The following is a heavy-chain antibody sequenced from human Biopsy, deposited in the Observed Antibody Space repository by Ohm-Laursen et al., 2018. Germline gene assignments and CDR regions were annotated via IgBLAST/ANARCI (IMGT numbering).Heavy chain of an antibody. D-gene: IGHD1-26*01. Sequence: PSETLSLTCTVSGGSITNYYWSWIRQPPGKGLEYIGYMYYNEGTNYNPSLKSRVTISVDTSKNQFSLKLYSVTAADTAVYYCARVEAGTYDALDIWGQGTLVAVSA. CDR1: GGSITNYY. J-gene: IGHJ3*02. CDR3: ARVEAGTYDALDI. V-gene: IGHV4-59*01. CDR2: MYYNEGT.